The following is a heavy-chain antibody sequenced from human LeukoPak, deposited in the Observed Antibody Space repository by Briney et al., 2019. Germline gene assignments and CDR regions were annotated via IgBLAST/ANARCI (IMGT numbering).Heavy chain of an antibody. CDR2: IIPILGMA. CDR1: GGTFSSYA. CDR3: ARDLQGDSSGYYSGMDV. D-gene: IGHD3-22*01. V-gene: IGHV1-69*04. J-gene: IGHJ6*02. Sequence: ASVKVSCKASGGTFSSYAISWVRQAPGQGLEWMGRIIPILGMANYAQKFQGRVTITADKSTSTAYMELSSLRSEDTAVYYCARDLQGDSSGYYSGMDVWGQGTTVTVSS.